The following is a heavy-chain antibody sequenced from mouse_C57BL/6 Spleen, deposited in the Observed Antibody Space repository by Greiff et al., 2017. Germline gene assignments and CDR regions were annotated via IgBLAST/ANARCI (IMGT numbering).Heavy chain of an antibody. CDR2: ISSGGDYI. Sequence: DVHLVESGEGLVKPGGSLKLSCAASGFTFSSYAMSWVRQTPEKRLEWVAYISSGGDYIYYADTVKGRFTISRDNARNTLYLQMSSLKSEDTAMYYCTREGGYGRPFDYWGQGTTLTVSS. J-gene: IGHJ2*01. V-gene: IGHV5-9-1*02. D-gene: IGHD2-2*01. CDR3: TREGGYGRPFDY. CDR1: GFTFSSYA.